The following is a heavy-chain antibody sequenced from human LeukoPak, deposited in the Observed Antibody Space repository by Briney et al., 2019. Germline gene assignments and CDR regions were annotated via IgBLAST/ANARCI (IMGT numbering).Heavy chain of an antibody. D-gene: IGHD5-18*01. J-gene: IGHJ6*02. CDR1: GYTFTSYD. Sequence: ASVKVSCKASGYTFTSYDINWVRQATGQGLEWMGWMNPNSGNTGYAQKFQGRVTMTRNTSISTAYMELSSLRSEDTAVYYCARVRGYSYGFYYYGMDVWGQGTTVTVSS. CDR3: ARVRGYSYGFYYYGMDV. CDR2: MNPNSGNT. V-gene: IGHV1-8*01.